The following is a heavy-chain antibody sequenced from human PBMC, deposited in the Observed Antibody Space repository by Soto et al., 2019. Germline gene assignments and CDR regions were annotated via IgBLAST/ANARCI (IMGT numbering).Heavy chain of an antibody. V-gene: IGHV3-23*01. CDR1: GFTFSSYA. D-gene: IGHD3-22*01. Sequence: GSLRLSCAASGFTFSSYAMSWVRQAPGKGLEWASAISGSGGSTYYADSVKGRFTISRDNSKNTLYLQMNSLRAEDTAVYYCAKGYDSSGYYYPDPWGQGTLVTVSS. CDR2: ISGSGGST. J-gene: IGHJ5*02. CDR3: AKGYDSSGYYYPDP.